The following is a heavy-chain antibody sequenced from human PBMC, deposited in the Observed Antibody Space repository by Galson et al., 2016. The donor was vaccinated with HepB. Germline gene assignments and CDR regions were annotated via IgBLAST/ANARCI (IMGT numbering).Heavy chain of an antibody. Sequence: SLRLSCAASGFTFGNYALSWVRQAPGKGLEWVSGVSGSGRATYHADSVKGRLTISRDNSNNTLYLQMTSLRVEDTAVYYCAKRAIMGTIRHYFDSWGQGILVTVSS. D-gene: IGHD1-26*01. CDR2: VSGSGRAT. J-gene: IGHJ4*02. CDR3: AKRAIMGTIRHYFDS. V-gene: IGHV3-23*01. CDR1: GFTFGNYA.